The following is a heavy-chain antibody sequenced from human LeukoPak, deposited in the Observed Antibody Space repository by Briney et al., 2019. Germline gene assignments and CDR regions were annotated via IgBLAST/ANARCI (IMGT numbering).Heavy chain of an antibody. CDR2: INGCNGNT. V-gene: IGHV1-18*01. J-gene: IGHJ5*02. Sequence: ASVKVSCKASGYTFTSFGITWVRQAPGQGLEWMGWINGCNGNTNYAQNLQGRVTMTTDTSTSTAYMELRSLRSDDTAVYYCARAVTGHSSSWYNWFDPWGQGTLVTVSS. CDR3: ARAVTGHSSSWYNWFDP. D-gene: IGHD6-13*01. CDR1: GYTFTSFG.